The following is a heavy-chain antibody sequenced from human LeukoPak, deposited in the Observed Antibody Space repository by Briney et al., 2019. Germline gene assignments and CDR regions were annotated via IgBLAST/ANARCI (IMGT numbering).Heavy chain of an antibody. J-gene: IGHJ4*02. D-gene: IGHD2-21*02. V-gene: IGHV3-7*01. CDR3: ARVGKGDSSFFDY. CDR2: IKQDGSEK. Sequence: GGPLRLSCAASGFTFSSYWMSWVRQAPGKGLEWVANIKQDGSEKYYVDSVKGRFTISRDNAKNSLYLQMNSLRAEDTAVYYCARVGKGDSSFFDYWGQGTLVTVSS. CDR1: GFTFSSYW.